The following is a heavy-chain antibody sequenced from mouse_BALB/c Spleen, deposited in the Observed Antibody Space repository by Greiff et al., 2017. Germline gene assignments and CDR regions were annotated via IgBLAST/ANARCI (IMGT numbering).Heavy chain of an antibody. D-gene: IGHD1-2*01. J-gene: IGHJ1*01. V-gene: IGHV5-17*02. CDR1: GFTFSSFG. Sequence: EVKVVESGGGLVQPGGSRKLSCAASGFTFSSFGMHWVRQAPEKGLEWVAYISSGSSTIYYADTVKGRFTISRDNPKNTLFLQMTSLRSEDTAMYYCARTEITTATNWYFDVWGAGTTVTVSS. CDR2: ISSGSSTI. CDR3: ARTEITTATNWYFDV.